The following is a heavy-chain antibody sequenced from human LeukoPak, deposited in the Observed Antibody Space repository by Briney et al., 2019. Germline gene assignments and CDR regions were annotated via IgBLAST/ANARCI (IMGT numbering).Heavy chain of an antibody. CDR1: GFTFSSYA. CDR2: ISYDGSNK. J-gene: IGHJ4*02. Sequence: PGGSLRLSCAASGFTFSSYAMHWVRQAPGKGLEWVAVISYDGSNKYYADSVKGRFTISRDNSKNTLYLQMNSLRAEDTAVYYCARDPIAVAPGGYFDYWGQGTLVTVSS. CDR3: ARDPIAVAPGGYFDY. V-gene: IGHV3-30-3*01. D-gene: IGHD6-19*01.